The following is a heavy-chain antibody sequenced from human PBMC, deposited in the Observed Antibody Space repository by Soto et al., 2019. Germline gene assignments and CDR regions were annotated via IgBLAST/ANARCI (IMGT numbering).Heavy chain of an antibody. D-gene: IGHD5-18*01. CDR2: IYYSGMT. J-gene: IGHJ4*02. Sequence: TCTGGYFWTWIRQHPGKGLEWIGNIYYSGMTYYNPSLRGRVSISLDPSESQFSLKLNSVTAADTAVYYCARDSSGPGYSYGKFDYWGQGALVTRLL. V-gene: IGHV4-31*02. CDR3: ARDSSGPGYSYGKFDY. CDR1: TCTGGYF.